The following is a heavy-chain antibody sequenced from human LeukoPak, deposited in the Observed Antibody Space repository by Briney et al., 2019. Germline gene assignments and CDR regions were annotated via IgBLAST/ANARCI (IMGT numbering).Heavy chain of an antibody. V-gene: IGHV4-34*01. D-gene: IGHD6-19*01. CDR3: TRGELSPWLASFDY. Sequence: PSETLSLTCAVYGGSFSGYYWSWIRQPPGKGLEWIGEITHSGSPNYNPSLKSRVTISVDTSKNQFPLKLSSVTAADTAVYYCTRGELSPWLASFDYWGQGTLVTVSS. J-gene: IGHJ4*02. CDR1: GGSFSGYY. CDR2: ITHSGSP.